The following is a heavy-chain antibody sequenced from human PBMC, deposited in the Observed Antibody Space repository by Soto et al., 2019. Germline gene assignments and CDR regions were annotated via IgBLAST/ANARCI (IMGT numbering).Heavy chain of an antibody. D-gene: IGHD3-16*01. Sequence: QVQLVQSGAEVKKPGSSVKVSCKASGGTFSSYTISWVRQAPGQGLEWMGRIIPIPGKANYAHKSQGGITITADKSTSTAYMELSSLRSEDTAGYYCARHWGGKNKYYFDYWGQGTLVTASS. CDR2: IIPIPGKA. CDR1: GGTFSSYT. J-gene: IGHJ4*02. CDR3: ARHWGGKNKYYFDY. V-gene: IGHV1-69*02.